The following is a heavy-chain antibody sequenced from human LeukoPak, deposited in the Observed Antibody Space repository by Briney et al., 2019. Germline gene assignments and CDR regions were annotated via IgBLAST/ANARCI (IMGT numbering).Heavy chain of an antibody. D-gene: IGHD5-12*01. J-gene: IGHJ6*03. V-gene: IGHV3-21*01. CDR1: GFTFSSHN. Sequence: GGSLRLSCAASGFTFSSHNMNWVRQAPGKGLEWVSSISSTSRSYIYYADSVKGRFTISRDNAKNSLYLQMNSLRAEDTAVYYCAREHSGYDFPGRDYYYMDVWGKGTTVTVSS. CDR3: AREHSGYDFPGRDYYYMDV. CDR2: ISSTSRSYI.